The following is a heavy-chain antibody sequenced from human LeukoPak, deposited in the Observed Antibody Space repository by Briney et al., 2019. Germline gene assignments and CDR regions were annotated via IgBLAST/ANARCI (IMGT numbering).Heavy chain of an antibody. CDR1: GGTFSSYA. V-gene: IGHV1-69*04. J-gene: IGHJ4*02. D-gene: IGHD6-6*01. Sequence: SVKVSCKASGGTFSSYAISWVRQAPGQGLEWMGRIIPILGIANYAQKFQGRVTITADKSTSTAYMELSSLRSEDAAVYYCAPAARHRVEDYWGQGTLVTVSS. CDR2: IIPILGIA. CDR3: APAARHRVEDY.